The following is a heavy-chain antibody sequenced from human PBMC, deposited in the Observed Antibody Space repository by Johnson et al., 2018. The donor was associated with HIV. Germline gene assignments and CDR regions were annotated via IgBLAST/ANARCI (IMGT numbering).Heavy chain of an antibody. CDR2: IKSKTDGGTT. CDR3: ITGGELLPTNAFDI. Sequence: VQLVESGGGMVQPGGSLRLSCAASGLTFSGSGMHWVRQAPGKGLEWVGRIKSKTDGGTTDYAAPVKGRFTISRDDSKNTLYLQMNSLKTEDTAVDYCITGGELLPTNAFDIWGQGTMVTVSS. CDR1: GLTFSGSG. J-gene: IGHJ3*02. D-gene: IGHD1-26*01. V-gene: IGHV3-15*01.